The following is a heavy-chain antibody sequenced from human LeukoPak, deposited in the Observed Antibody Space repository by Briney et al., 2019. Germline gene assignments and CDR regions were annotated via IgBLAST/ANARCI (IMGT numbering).Heavy chain of an antibody. CDR3: AFGGVIGPDY. CDR2: IYYTGRT. V-gene: IGHV4-61*01. J-gene: IGHJ4*02. CDR1: GCSVSNGSYS. D-gene: IGHD3-16*02. Sequence: SETLSLTCTVSGCSVSNGSYSWPWIRQPPGKGLECIGYIYYTGRTSYNPSLQSRVAMSVDTSKNQFSLKLSSVTAAATAVYYCAFGGVIGPDYWGQGTLVTVSS.